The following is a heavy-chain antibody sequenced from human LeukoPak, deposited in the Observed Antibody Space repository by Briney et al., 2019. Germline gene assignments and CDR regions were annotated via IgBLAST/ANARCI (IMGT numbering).Heavy chain of an antibody. D-gene: IGHD3-16*01. CDR2: INHSGST. Sequence: SETLSLTCAVYGGSFSGYYWSWIRQPPGKGLEWIGEINHSGSTNYNPSLKSRVTISVDTSKNQFSLKLSSVAAADTAVYYCARVVWGADYWGQGTLVTVSS. J-gene: IGHJ4*02. V-gene: IGHV4-34*01. CDR1: GGSFSGYY. CDR3: ARVVWGADY.